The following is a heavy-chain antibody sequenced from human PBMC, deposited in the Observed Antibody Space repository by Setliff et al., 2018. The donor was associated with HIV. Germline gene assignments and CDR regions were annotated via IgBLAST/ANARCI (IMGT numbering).Heavy chain of an antibody. V-gene: IGHV4-39*01. CDR2: IYFSGST. CDR1: GGSISSSSHY. J-gene: IGHJ3*02. D-gene: IGHD5-18*01. Sequence: PSETLSLTCTVSGGSISSSSHYWGWIRQPPGKGLEWIGSIYFSGSTYYNPSLKSRVTISVDTSKNQFSLKLSSVTAADTAVYYCARPRYTCGTPPAFDIWGRGTVVTVSS. CDR3: ARPRYTCGTPPAFDI.